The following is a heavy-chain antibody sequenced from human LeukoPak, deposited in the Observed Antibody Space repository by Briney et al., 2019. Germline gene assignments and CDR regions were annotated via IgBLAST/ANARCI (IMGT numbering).Heavy chain of an antibody. CDR1: GGSVSTGSYY. CDR2: IHTSGTM. D-gene: IGHD5-18*01. CDR3: AREGGYSYGQYPDAFDI. J-gene: IGHJ3*02. Sequence: SQTLCLTCTVSGGSVSTGSYYWSWIRQPAGRGLEWIGHIHTSGTMNYNASLKSRVRISVETSKNQFSLRLSSVTAADTAVYYCAREGGYSYGQYPDAFDIWGQGTMVTVSS. V-gene: IGHV4-61*09.